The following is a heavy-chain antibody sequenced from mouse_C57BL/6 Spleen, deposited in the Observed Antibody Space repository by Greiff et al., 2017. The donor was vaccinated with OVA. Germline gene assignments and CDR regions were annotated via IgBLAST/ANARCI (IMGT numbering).Heavy chain of an antibody. D-gene: IGHD4-1*01. CDR2: ISSGSSTI. CDR1: GFTFRDYG. V-gene: IGHV5-17*01. CDR3: ARRSLTGNRGYFDV. Sequence: EVKLMESGGGLVKPGGSLKLSCAASGFTFRDYGMHWVRQAPEKGLEWVAYISSGSSTIYYADTVKGRFTISRDNATNTLFLPMTSLRSEDTAMYYCARRSLTGNRGYFDVWGTGTTVTVSS. J-gene: IGHJ1*03.